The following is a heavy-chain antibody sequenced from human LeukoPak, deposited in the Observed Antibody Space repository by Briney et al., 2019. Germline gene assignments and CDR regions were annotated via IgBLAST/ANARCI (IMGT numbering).Heavy chain of an antibody. D-gene: IGHD2-15*01. Sequence: SQTLSLTCTVSGGSISSGSYYWSWIRQPAGKGLEWIGCIYTSGSTNYNPSLKSRVTISVDTSNNQFSLKLSSVTAADTAVYYCARVVVPGWFDPRGQGTLVTVSS. CDR1: GGSISSGSYY. CDR2: IYTSGST. CDR3: ARVVVPGWFDP. J-gene: IGHJ5*02. V-gene: IGHV4-61*02.